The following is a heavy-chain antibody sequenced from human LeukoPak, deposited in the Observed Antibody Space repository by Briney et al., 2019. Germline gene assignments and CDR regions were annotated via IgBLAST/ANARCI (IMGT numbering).Heavy chain of an antibody. Sequence: ASVKVSCKTSGYTFTNYLIHWVRQAPGLGHEWMGIINPRRGSTRYAQKFQHRVVVTRDTSTSTVYMELSSLRSDDTAVYYCTREGAAEAKNFDYWGQGTLVTVSS. J-gene: IGHJ4*02. CDR3: TREGAAEAKNFDY. CDR2: INPRRGST. V-gene: IGHV1-46*01. D-gene: IGHD6-13*01. CDR1: GYTFTNYL.